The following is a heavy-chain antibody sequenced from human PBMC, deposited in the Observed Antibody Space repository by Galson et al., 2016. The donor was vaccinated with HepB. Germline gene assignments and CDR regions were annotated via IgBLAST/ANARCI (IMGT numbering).Heavy chain of an antibody. V-gene: IGHV3-30*18. D-gene: IGHD6-13*01. CDR2: ISYEGSSE. Sequence: SLRLSCAASGFTFTNYGIHWARQAPGKGLEWVAIISYEGSSEWYADSVKGRFSISRDISKNTLYLQMNSLRAEDTAVYYCAKDRVIGTIATTASRSGMDVGGQGTTVTVSS. CDR1: GFTFTNYG. CDR3: AKDRVIGTIATTASRSGMDV. J-gene: IGHJ6*02.